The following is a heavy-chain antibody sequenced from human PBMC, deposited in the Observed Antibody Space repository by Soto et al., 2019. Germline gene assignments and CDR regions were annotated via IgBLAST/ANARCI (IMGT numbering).Heavy chain of an antibody. V-gene: IGHV4-34*01. Sequence: SETLSLPCAVYGGSFSGYYWSWIRQPPGKGLEWIGEINHSGSTNYNPSLKSRVTISVETSKNQFSLKLSSVTPADTAVYYCARGSWASPCMEAAGSGARRAWFEPWRQGTLGAVSS. CDR2: INHSGST. J-gene: IGHJ5*02. CDR1: GGSFSGYY. D-gene: IGHD6-13*01. CDR3: ARGSWASPCMEAAGSGARRAWFEP.